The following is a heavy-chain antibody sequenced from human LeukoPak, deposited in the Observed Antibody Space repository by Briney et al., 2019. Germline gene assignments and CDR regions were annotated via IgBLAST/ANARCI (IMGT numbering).Heavy chain of an antibody. CDR2: INPSGGST. CDR1: GYTFTSYY. CDR3: ARDPHKSPQLLSLDYYYYGMDV. V-gene: IGHV1-46*01. J-gene: IGHJ6*02. Sequence: RASVKVSCKASGYTFTSYYMHWVRQAPGQGLEWMGIINPSGGSTSYAQKFQGRVTMTRDTSTSTVYMELSSLRSEDTAVYYCARDPHKSPQLLSLDYYYYGMDVWGQGTTVTVSS. D-gene: IGHD2-2*01.